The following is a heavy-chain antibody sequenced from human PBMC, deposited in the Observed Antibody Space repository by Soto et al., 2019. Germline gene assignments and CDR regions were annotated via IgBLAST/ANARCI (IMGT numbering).Heavy chain of an antibody. V-gene: IGHV1-46*01. CDR1: GYTFTSYY. CDR2: INPSGGST. CDR3: ARNSQPDNWFDP. J-gene: IGHJ5*02. Sequence: ASVKVSCKASGYTFTSYYMHWVRQAPGQGLEWMGIINPSGGSTSYAQKFQGRVTMTRDTSTSTVYMELSSLRSEDTTVYYCARNSQPDNWFDPWGQGTLVTVSS.